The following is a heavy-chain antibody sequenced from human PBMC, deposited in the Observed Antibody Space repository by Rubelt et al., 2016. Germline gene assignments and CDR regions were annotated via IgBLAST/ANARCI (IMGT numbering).Heavy chain of an antibody. J-gene: IGHJ4*02. CDR2: INHSGST. CDR1: GGSISSYS. D-gene: IGHD5-12*01. Sequence: QVQLRESGPGLVKPSETLSLTCTVSGGSISSYSWSWIRQPPGKGLEWIGEINHSGSTNYNPSLKSRVTISVDTSKNQFFLKLSSVTAADTAVYYCARVVDIVATYLDYWGQGTLVTVSS. V-gene: IGHV4-59*01. CDR3: ARVVDIVATYLDY.